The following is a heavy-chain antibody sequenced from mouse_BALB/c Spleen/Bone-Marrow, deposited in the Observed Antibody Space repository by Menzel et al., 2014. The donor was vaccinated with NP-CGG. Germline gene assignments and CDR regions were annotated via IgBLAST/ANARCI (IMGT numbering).Heavy chain of an antibody. V-gene: IGHV1-54*01. CDR1: GYAFTNYL. CDR3: ARRYSVYWYFDV. J-gene: IGHJ1*01. CDR2: INPGSGDT. Sequence: QVQLQQSGAELVRPGTSVKVSCKASGYAFTNYLIEWVKQRPGQGLEWIGVINPGSGDTNYNEKFKGKATLTADKSSNTAYMQFSSLTSDDSAVYFCARRYSVYWYFDVWGAGTTVTVSS.